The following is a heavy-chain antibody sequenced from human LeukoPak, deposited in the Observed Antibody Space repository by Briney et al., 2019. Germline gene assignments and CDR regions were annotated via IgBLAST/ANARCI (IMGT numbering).Heavy chain of an antibody. J-gene: IGHJ4*02. CDR1: GFTVSSNY. V-gene: IGHV3-66*01. CDR3: ASGRRDGYLDY. CDR2: IYSGGIT. Sequence: GGSLRLSCAASGFTVSSNYVSWVRQAPGKGLEWVSVIYSGGITFYTDSVKGLFTISRDNSKNTVYLQMNSLRAEDTAVYYCASGRRDGYLDYWGQGTLVTVSS. D-gene: IGHD5-24*01.